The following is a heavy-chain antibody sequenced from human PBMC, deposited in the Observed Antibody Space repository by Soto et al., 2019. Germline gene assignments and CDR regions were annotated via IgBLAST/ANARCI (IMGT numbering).Heavy chain of an antibody. J-gene: IGHJ4*02. CDR3: AKGGGSIWYYFDY. CDR1: GFTFSSYG. Sequence: GGSLRLSCAASGFTFSSYGMHWVRQAPGKGLEWVAVISYDGSNKYYADSVKGRFTISRDNSKNTLYLQMNSLRAEDTAVYYCAKGGGSIWYYFDYWGQGTLVTVSS. D-gene: IGHD6-13*01. CDR2: ISYDGSNK. V-gene: IGHV3-30*18.